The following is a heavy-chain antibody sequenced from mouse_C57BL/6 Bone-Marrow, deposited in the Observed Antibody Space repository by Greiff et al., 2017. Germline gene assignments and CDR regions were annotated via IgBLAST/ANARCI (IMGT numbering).Heavy chain of an antibody. CDR3: ARRSNLKYFDV. V-gene: IGHV1-64*01. D-gene: IGHD2-5*01. CDR1: GYTFTSYW. CDR2: IHPNSGST. Sequence: QVQLQQPGAELVKPGASVKLSCKASGYTFTSYWMHWVKQRPGQGLEWIGMIHPNSGSTNYNEKFKSKATLPGDKSSSTAYMQLSSMTSEDSAVYYCARRSNLKYFDVWGTGTTVTVSS. J-gene: IGHJ1*03.